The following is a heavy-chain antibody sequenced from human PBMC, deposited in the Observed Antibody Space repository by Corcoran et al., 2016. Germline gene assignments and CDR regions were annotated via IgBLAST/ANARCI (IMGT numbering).Heavy chain of an antibody. J-gene: IGHJ4*02. V-gene: IGHV3-73*02. Sequence: EVQLVESGGGLVQPGGSLKLSCAASGFTFNGSAVHGVRQASGKGLEWVGRIRSKANTYATAYGASVKGRFTISREDSKNTAYLQMNSLKTEDTAVYYCTSLVGYWGQGTLVTVSS. D-gene: IGHD3-22*01. CDR1: GFTFNGSA. CDR3: TSLVGY. CDR2: IRSKANTYAT.